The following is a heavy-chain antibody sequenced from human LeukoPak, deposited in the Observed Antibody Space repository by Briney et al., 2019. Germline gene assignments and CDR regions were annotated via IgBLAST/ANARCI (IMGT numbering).Heavy chain of an antibody. CDR1: GFIFSSYG. V-gene: IGHV3-21*01. J-gene: IGHJ4*02. D-gene: IGHD3-10*01. Sequence: PGGSLRLSCAASGFIFSSYGMNWVRQAPGKGLEWVSSISSSSSYIYYADSVKGRFTISRDNAKNSLYLQMNSLRAEDTAVYYCARDYYDSGSYYKYFDYWGQGTLATVSS. CDR2: ISSSSSYI. CDR3: ARDYYDSGSYYKYFDY.